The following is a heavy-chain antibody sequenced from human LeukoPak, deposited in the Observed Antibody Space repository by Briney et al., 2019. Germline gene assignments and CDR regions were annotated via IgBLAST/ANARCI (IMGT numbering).Heavy chain of an antibody. CDR1: GYTFTGYY. Sequence: ASVKVSCKASGYTFTGYYMHWVRQAPGQGLEWMGWINPNSGGTNYAQKFQGRVTMTRDTSISTAYMELSRLRSDDTAVYYCARLPPRRDSSGYYWVDYWGQGTLVTVSS. CDR2: INPNSGGT. V-gene: IGHV1-2*02. CDR3: ARLPPRRDSSGYYWVDY. D-gene: IGHD3-22*01. J-gene: IGHJ4*02.